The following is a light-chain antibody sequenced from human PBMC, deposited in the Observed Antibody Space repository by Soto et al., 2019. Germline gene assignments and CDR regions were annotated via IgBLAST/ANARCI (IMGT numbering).Light chain of an antibody. J-gene: IGKJ5*01. Sequence: EIVLTQSPGALSLSPGERATLSCRASQTASSSHLAWYQQKPGQAPRLLIYDASSRATGISDRFSGSGSGTDFTLTISRLEPEDFAVYYCQQHGTSPITFGQGTRLEIK. CDR3: QQHGTSPIT. V-gene: IGKV3-20*01. CDR2: DAS. CDR1: QTASSSH.